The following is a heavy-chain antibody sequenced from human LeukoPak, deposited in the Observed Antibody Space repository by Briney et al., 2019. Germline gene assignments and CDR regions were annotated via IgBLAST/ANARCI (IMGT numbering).Heavy chain of an antibody. D-gene: IGHD3-10*01. V-gene: IGHV3-23*01. Sequence: GGSLRLSCAASEFSFSSYGMYWVRQAPGKGLEWVSAISDSDGSTYYADSVKGRFTISRDNSKNTLYLQMNSLRAEDTAVYYCVGLVGELFFWGQGTMVTVSS. CDR3: VGLVGELFF. J-gene: IGHJ3*01. CDR1: EFSFSSYG. CDR2: ISDSDGST.